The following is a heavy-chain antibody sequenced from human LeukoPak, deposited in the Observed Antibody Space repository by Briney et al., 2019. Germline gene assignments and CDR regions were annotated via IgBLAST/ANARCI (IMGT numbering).Heavy chain of an antibody. CDR1: GGSFSDYY. J-gene: IGHJ4*02. V-gene: IGHV4-34*01. Sequence: SETLSLTCAVYGGSFSDYYWSWIRQSPKKGLEWIAEINHSGSSKYNPSLKSRVTISVDTSKKQFSLKLTSVTAADTAVYYCAAVPESYYTVYYFNYWGQGTLVTVSS. D-gene: IGHD3-10*01. CDR2: INHSGSS. CDR3: AAVPESYYTVYYFNY.